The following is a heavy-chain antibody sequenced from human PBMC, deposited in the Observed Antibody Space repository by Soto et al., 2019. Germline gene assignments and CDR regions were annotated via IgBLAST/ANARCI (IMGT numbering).Heavy chain of an antibody. D-gene: IGHD3-22*01. CDR3: ARGPSMITMIVASEFDY. Sequence: LSLTCTVSGGSISSGGYYWSWIRQHPGKGLEWIGYIYYSGSTYYNPSLKSRVTISVDTSRNQFSLKLSSVTAADTAVYYCARGPSMITMIVASEFDYWGQGTLVTVSS. J-gene: IGHJ4*02. V-gene: IGHV4-31*03. CDR1: GGSISSGGYY. CDR2: IYYSGST.